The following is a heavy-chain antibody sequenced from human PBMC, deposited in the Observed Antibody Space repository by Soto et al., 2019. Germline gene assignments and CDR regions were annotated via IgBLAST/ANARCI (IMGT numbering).Heavy chain of an antibody. CDR1: GFTFTSTA. J-gene: IGHJ4*02. CDR3: AATSPPGVPPDY. Sequence: SVKVSCKASGFTFTSTAVQWVRQARGQRLEWIGWIVVGSGNTNYAQKFQERVTITRDMSTSTAYMELSSLRSEETAVYYCAATSPPGVPPDYWGQGTLVTVSS. D-gene: IGHD2-8*01. CDR2: IVVGSGNT. V-gene: IGHV1-58*01.